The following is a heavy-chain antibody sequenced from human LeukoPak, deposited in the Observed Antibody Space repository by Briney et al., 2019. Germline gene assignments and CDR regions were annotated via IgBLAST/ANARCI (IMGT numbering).Heavy chain of an antibody. CDR1: GYIFTMYH. D-gene: IGHD3-9*01. V-gene: IGHV1-46*01. J-gene: IGHJ4*02. Sequence: ASVKVSCKASGYIFTMYHMHWVRQAPGQGREWMGISRTSGTTPNAQKFRGRVTMTRDTSTSTVYMEMSSLTSEDTAVYYCAREGPDTFYFDSWGQGTLVTVSS. CDR3: AREGPDTFYFDS. CDR2: SRTSGTTP.